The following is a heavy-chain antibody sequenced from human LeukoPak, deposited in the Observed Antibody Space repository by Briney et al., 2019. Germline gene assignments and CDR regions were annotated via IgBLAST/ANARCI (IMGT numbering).Heavy chain of an antibody. D-gene: IGHD5-12*01. CDR3: ARDRGFVATIVNAYFDY. CDR1: GFTFSSYS. Sequence: PGGSLRLSCAASGFTFSSYSMNWVRQAPGKGLEWVSSISSSSSYIYYADSVKGRFTISRDNAKNSLYLQMNSLRAEDTAVYYCARDRGFVATIVNAYFDYWGQGTLVTVSS. CDR2: ISSSSSYI. V-gene: IGHV3-21*01. J-gene: IGHJ4*02.